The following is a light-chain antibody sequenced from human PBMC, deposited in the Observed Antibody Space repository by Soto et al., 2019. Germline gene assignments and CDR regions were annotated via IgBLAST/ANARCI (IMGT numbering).Light chain of an antibody. Sequence: DIQMTQSPCSLSASVGDRVTITCRASQSISSYLNWYQQKPGKAPKLLIYAASSLQSGVPSGFSGSGSGTDFTLTISSLQPEDFATYYCQQSYSTLTFGGGTKVDIK. CDR2: AAS. CDR3: QQSYSTLT. CDR1: QSISSY. J-gene: IGKJ4*01. V-gene: IGKV1-39*01.